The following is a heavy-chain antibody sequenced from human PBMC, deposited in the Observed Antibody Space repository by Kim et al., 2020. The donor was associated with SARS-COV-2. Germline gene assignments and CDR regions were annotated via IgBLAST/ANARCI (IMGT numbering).Heavy chain of an antibody. CDR1: GFSLSTSGMC. Sequence: SGPTLVNPTQTLTLSCTFSGFSLSTSGMCVSWIRQPPGKALEWLALIDWDDDKYYSTSLKTRLTISKDTSKNQVVLTMTNMDPVDTATYYCARIQRPPGWFDPWGQGTLVTVSS. J-gene: IGHJ5*02. CDR3: ARIQRPPGWFDP. V-gene: IGHV2-70*01. CDR2: IDWDDDK.